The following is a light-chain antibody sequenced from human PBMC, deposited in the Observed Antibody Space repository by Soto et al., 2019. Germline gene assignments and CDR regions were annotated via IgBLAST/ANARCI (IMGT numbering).Light chain of an antibody. V-gene: IGKV3-15*01. J-gene: IGKJ4*01. CDR3: QHYDNWPLT. CDR1: ERVRDT. CDR2: GAS. Sequence: EIVMTQSPATLSVSPGERATLSCRTSERVRDTLAWYQKKPGQAPRLLIYGASTRATGIPARFSGSGSGTEFTLTISSLQSEDFAVYYCQHYDNWPLTFGGGTKVEIK.